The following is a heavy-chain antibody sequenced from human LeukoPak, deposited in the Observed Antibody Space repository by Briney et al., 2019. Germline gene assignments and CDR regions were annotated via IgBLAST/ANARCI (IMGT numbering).Heavy chain of an antibody. Sequence: GGSLRLSCAASVFSFSSYLMSWVREAPGQGLWWVANIKKDGTEKYNVDSVKGRFTISRDSAENSLFLQMNSLKVEDTAVYYCARDLGGFDRSYFYHYMDVWGKGTTVIVSS. V-gene: IGHV3-7*01. CDR3: ARDLGGFDRSYFYHYMDV. CDR1: VFSFSSYL. J-gene: IGHJ6*03. D-gene: IGHD3-9*01. CDR2: IKKDGTEK.